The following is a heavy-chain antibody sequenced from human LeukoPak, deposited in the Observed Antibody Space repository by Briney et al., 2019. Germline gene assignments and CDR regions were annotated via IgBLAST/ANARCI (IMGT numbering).Heavy chain of an antibody. Sequence: GGSLRLSCAASRFTFSSCSMNWVRQAPGKGLEWVSSISSSSSYIYYADSVKGRFTISRDNAKNSLYLQMNSLRAEGTAVYYCAREGRGGWYFDYWGQGTLVTVSS. D-gene: IGHD6-19*01. J-gene: IGHJ4*02. V-gene: IGHV3-21*01. CDR2: ISSSSSYI. CDR1: RFTFSSCS. CDR3: AREGRGGWYFDY.